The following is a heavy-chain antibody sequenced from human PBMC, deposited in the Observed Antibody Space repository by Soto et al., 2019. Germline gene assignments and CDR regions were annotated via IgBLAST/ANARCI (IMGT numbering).Heavy chain of an antibody. CDR3: ARDLVVPPYGAGSVYALDY. V-gene: IGHV3-30*03. J-gene: IGHJ4*02. Sequence: QVQLVESGGGVVQPGRSLRLSCVASGFPFSNHGCHWVRQAPGRGLEWVAVIPSEGTNEFYADSATGRFTISRDNSKKTVYVQVNSLRVEETSKYFCARDLVVPPYGAGSVYALDYWGRGILVTVS. CDR2: IPSEGTNE. D-gene: IGHD3-10*01. CDR1: GFPFSNHG.